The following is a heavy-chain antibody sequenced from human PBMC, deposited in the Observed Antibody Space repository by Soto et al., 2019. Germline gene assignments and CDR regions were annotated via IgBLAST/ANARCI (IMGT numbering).Heavy chain of an antibody. CDR2: IRSKAYGGTT. CDR3: NSEQLVRYYYYYMDV. J-gene: IGHJ6*03. CDR1: GFTFGDYA. D-gene: IGHD6-6*01. V-gene: IGHV3-49*03. Sequence: GGSLRLSCTASGFTFGDYAMSWFRQAPGKGLEWVGFIRSKAYGGTTEYAASVKGRFTISRDDSKSIAYLQMNSLKTEDTAVYYCNSEQLVRYYYYYMDVWGKGTTVTVSS.